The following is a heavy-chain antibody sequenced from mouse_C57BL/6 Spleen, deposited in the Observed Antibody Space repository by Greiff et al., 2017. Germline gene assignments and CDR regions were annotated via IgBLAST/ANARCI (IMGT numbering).Heavy chain of an antibody. Sequence: EVMLVESGGGLVKPGGSLKLSCAASGFTFSDYGMHWVRQAPEKGLEWVAYISSGSSTIYYADTVKGRFTISRDNAKNTLFLQMTSLRSEDTAMYYCANYYGSSWDAMDYWGQGTSVTVSS. CDR3: ANYYGSSWDAMDY. CDR2: ISSGSSTI. J-gene: IGHJ4*01. CDR1: GFTFSDYG. D-gene: IGHD1-1*01. V-gene: IGHV5-17*01.